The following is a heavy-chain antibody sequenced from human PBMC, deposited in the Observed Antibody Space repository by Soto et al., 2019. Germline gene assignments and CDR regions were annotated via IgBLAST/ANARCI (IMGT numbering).Heavy chain of an antibody. D-gene: IGHD2-8*01. J-gene: IGHJ5*02. Sequence: SETLSLTCTVSGGSISSYYWSWIRQPAGKGLEWIGRIYTSGSTNYNPSLKSRVTMSVDTSKNQFSLKLSSVTAADTAVYYCARDRAYCNNGVCYEKWFDPWGQGTLVTVSS. CDR2: IYTSGST. CDR3: ARDRAYCNNGVCYEKWFDP. CDR1: GGSISSYY. V-gene: IGHV4-4*07.